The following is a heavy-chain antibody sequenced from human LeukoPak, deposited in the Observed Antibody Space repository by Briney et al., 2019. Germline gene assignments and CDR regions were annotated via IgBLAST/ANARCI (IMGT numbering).Heavy chain of an antibody. Sequence: PSETLSLTCTVSLDSTTSNFWSWVRQPPGRGLEWIGEIHRSGSPNYNPSLQSRVTISIDRSRNQIALELSSVTAADTAVYYCAREILGGFNPGAYWGQGTLVTVSS. V-gene: IGHV4-4*02. CDR1: LDSTTSNF. CDR2: IHRSGSP. CDR3: AREILGGFNPGAY. J-gene: IGHJ4*02. D-gene: IGHD1-14*01.